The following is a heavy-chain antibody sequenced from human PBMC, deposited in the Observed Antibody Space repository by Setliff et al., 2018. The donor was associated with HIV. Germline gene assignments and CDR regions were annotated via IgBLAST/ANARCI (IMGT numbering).Heavy chain of an antibody. Sequence: SETLSLTCTVSGGSISSSNYYWGWIRQPPGKGLEYIGSIYHSGSTYYNPSLKSRVTISVDTSKNQFSLKLNSVTAADTAVYYCASRVYYYDSSGYLREEGFDPWDQGTLVTVSS. CDR1: GGSISSSNYY. CDR3: ASRVYYYDSSGYLREEGFDP. J-gene: IGHJ5*02. D-gene: IGHD3-22*01. V-gene: IGHV4-39*01. CDR2: IYHSGST.